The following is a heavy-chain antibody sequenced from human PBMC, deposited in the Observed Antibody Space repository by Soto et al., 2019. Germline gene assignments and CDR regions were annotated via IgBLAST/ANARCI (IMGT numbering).Heavy chain of an antibody. CDR1: GGSISSGDYY. CDR3: ARGHFWSGYYYSNYGMDV. J-gene: IGHJ6*02. Sequence: SETLSLTCTVSGGSISSGDYYWSWIRQPPGKGLEWIGYIYYSGSTYYNPSLKSRVTISVDTSKNQFSLKLSSVTAADTAVYYCARGHFWSGYYYSNYGMDVWGQGTTVTVSS. CDR2: IYYSGST. D-gene: IGHD3-3*02. V-gene: IGHV4-30-4*01.